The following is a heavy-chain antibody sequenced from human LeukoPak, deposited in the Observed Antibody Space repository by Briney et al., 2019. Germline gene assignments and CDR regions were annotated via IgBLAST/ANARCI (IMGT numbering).Heavy chain of an antibody. Sequence: ASVKVSCKASGGTFSSYAISWVRQAPGQGLEWMGGIIPIFGTVNYAQKFQGRVTITADESTSTAYMEVSSLRSEDTAVYYCSRGIIGGHDFDYWGQGTLVTVSS. D-gene: IGHD3-10*01. CDR2: IIPIFGTV. CDR1: GGTFSSYA. J-gene: IGHJ4*02. V-gene: IGHV1-69*13. CDR3: SRGIIGGHDFDY.